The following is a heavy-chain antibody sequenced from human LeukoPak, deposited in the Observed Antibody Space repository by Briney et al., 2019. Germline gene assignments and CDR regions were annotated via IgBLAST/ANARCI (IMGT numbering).Heavy chain of an antibody. Sequence: SETLSLTCTVSGGPINNYYWSWIRQSAGKGLEWIGYIYVSGSTNYNPSLKSRVTISVDTSKKQFYLKLSSVTAADTAVYHCVRSSTSRFDPWGQGILVTVSS. CDR3: VRSSTSRFDP. D-gene: IGHD1/OR15-1a*01. CDR1: GGPINNYY. V-gene: IGHV4-59*01. CDR2: IYVSGST. J-gene: IGHJ5*02.